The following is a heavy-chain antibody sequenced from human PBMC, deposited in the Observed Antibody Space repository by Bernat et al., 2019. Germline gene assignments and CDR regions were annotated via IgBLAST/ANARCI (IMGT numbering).Heavy chain of an antibody. CDR3: ARDSIRFTMIVVFGGPPDY. J-gene: IGHJ4*02. CDR1: GYTFTSYG. V-gene: IGHV1-18*01. CDR2: ISAYNGNT. D-gene: IGHD3-22*01. Sequence: QVQLVQSGAEVKKPGASVKVSCKASGYTFTSYGISWVRQAPGQGLEWMGWISAYNGNTNYAQKLQGRVTMTTDTSTSTAYMELRSLRSDDTAVYYCARDSIRFTMIVVFGGPPDYWGQGTLVTVSS.